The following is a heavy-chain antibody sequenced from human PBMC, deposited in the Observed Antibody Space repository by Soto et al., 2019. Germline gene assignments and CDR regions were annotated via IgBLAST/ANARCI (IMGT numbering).Heavy chain of an antibody. V-gene: IGHV3-21*01. CDR3: ARDSRVEMKAIGDY. D-gene: IGHD2-15*01. J-gene: IGHJ4*02. CDR2: ISSSSYI. Sequence: GGSLRLSCAASGFPLSSYSMNWVRQAPGKGLEWVSSISSSSYIYYADSVKGRFTISRDNAKNSLYLQMNSLRAEDTAVYYCARDSRVEMKAIGDYWGQGILVTFTS. CDR1: GFPLSSYS.